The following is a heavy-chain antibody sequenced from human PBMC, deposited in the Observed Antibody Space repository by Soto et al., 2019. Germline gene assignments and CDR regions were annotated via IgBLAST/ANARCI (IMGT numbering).Heavy chain of an antibody. V-gene: IGHV3-23*01. CDR1: GFTFSSYA. CDR3: AKARNWNPVMDV. Sequence: VGSLRLSCAASGFTFSSYAMSWVRQAPGKGLEWVSAISGSGGSTYYADSVKGRFTISRDNSKNTLYLQMNSLRAEDTAVYYCAKARNWNPVMDVWGKGTTVTVSS. D-gene: IGHD1-1*01. CDR2: ISGSGGST. J-gene: IGHJ6*03.